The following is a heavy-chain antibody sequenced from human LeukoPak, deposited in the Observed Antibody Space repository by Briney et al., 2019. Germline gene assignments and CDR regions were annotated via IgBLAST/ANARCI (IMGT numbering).Heavy chain of an antibody. CDR1: GGSISSSSHY. J-gene: IGHJ4*02. Sequence: PSETLSLTCTVSGGSISSSSHYWGWIRQPPGKGLEWIGRIYYSGTTYYNPSLKSRVTISVDTSKNQFSLNLSSVTAADTAVYYCARRQFCSGTSCSLDYWGQGTLVTVSS. V-gene: IGHV4-39*01. CDR3: ARRQFCSGTSCSLDY. CDR2: IYYSGTT. D-gene: IGHD2-2*01.